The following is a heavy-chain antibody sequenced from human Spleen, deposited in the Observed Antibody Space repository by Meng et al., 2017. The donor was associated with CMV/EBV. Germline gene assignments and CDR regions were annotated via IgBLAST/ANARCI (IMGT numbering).Heavy chain of an antibody. CDR3: AKFSATGAYYYGMDV. J-gene: IGHJ6*02. D-gene: IGHD1-1*01. Sequence: GSLRLSFTVSGASTSSYYWTWIRQPPGKGLEWIGCIYYSGSPNYNPSLESRITISVDTSKNQFSLRLYSVTASYTAVYYCAKFSATGAYYYGMDVWGQGTTVTVSS. CDR1: GASTSSYY. CDR2: IYYSGSP. V-gene: IGHV4-59*01.